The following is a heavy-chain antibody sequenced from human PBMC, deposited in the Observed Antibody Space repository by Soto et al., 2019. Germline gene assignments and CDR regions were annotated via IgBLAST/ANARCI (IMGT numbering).Heavy chain of an antibody. D-gene: IGHD3-10*01. V-gene: IGHV4-59*01. J-gene: IGHJ3*02. CDR1: GGSISSYY. CDR3: ARSGGADDAFDI. Sequence: SETLSLTCTVSGGSISSYYWSWIRQPPGKGLEWIGYIYYSGSTNYNPSLKSRVTISVDTSKNQFSLKLSSVTAADTAVYYCARSGGADDAFDIWGQGTMVTVSS. CDR2: IYYSGST.